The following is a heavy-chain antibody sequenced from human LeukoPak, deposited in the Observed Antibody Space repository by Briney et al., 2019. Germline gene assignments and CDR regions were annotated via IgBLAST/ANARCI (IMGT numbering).Heavy chain of an antibody. CDR1: GYTFTSYG. V-gene: IGHV1-18*01. J-gene: IGHJ5*02. Sequence: GASVKVSCKASGYTFTSYGISWVRQAPGQGLEWMGWISAYNGNTNYAQKLQGRVTMTTDTSTNTAYMELRSMRSDDTAVYYCARDRFGELVSPRRNNWFDPWGQGTLVTVSS. D-gene: IGHD3-16*01. CDR2: ISAYNGNT. CDR3: ARDRFGELVSPRRNNWFDP.